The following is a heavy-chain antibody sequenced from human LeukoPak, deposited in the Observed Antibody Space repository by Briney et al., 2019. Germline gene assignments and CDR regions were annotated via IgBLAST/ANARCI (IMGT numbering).Heavy chain of an antibody. CDR3: ARFDYGDTQTFDY. V-gene: IGHV4-30-2*01. D-gene: IGHD4-17*01. CDR1: GGSISSGGYY. J-gene: IGHJ4*02. CDR2: IYHSGST. Sequence: TSQTLSLTCTVSGGSISSGGYYWSWIRQPPGKGLEWIGYIYHSGSTYYNPSLKSRVTISVDRSKNQFSLKLSSVTAADTAVYYCARFDYGDTQTFDYWGQGTLVTVSS.